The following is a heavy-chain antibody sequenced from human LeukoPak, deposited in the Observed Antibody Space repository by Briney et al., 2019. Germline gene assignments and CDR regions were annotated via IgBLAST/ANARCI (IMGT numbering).Heavy chain of an antibody. CDR3: ARLSRGMISY. D-gene: IGHD3/OR15-3a*01. Sequence: SETLSLTCAVYGGSFSGYYWSWIRQPPGKGLEWIGEINHSGSTNYNPSLKSRVTISVDTSKNQFPLKLSSVTAADTAVYYCARLSRGMISYWGQGTLVTVSS. J-gene: IGHJ4*02. CDR2: INHSGST. V-gene: IGHV4-34*01. CDR1: GGSFSGYY.